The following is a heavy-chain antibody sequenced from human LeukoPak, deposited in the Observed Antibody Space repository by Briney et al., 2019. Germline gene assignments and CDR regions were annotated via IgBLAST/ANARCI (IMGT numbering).Heavy chain of an antibody. J-gene: IGHJ4*02. CDR2: IYYSGST. Sequence: KPSETLSLTCTVSGGSVSSSSYYWGWIRQPPGKWLEWIGTIYYSGSTYYNTSLKSRVTISVDTSNNQFSLNLNSVTAVDTAVYYCARTPGFGESPDYWGQGTLVTVSS. D-gene: IGHD3-10*01. V-gene: IGHV4-39*01. CDR3: ARTPGFGESPDY. CDR1: GGSVSSSSYY.